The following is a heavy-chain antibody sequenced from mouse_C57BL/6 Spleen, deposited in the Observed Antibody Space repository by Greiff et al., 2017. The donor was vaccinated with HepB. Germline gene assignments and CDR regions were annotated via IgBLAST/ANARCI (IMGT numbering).Heavy chain of an antibody. V-gene: IGHV1-76*01. CDR3: ARYAYYCSSLDY. D-gene: IGHD1-1*01. Sequence: VQLQQSGAELVRPGASVKLSCKASGYTFTDYYINWVKQRPGQGLEWIARIYPGSGNTYYNEKFKGKATLTAEKSSSTAYMQLSSLTSEDSAVYFCARYAYYCSSLDYWGQGTTLTVSS. CDR1: GYTFTDYY. CDR2: IYPGSGNT. J-gene: IGHJ2*01.